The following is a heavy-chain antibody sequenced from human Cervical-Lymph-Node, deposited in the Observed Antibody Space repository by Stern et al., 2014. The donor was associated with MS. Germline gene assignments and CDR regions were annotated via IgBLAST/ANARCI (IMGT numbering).Heavy chain of an antibody. J-gene: IGHJ4*02. D-gene: IGHD2-15*01. CDR1: GYTLSELS. CDR2: FDPEDGET. CDR3: AVDVAPG. V-gene: IGHV1-24*01. Sequence: QVQLVQSGAEVKKPGASVRVSCKGSGYTLSELSMHWVRQAPGKGLEWMANFDPEDGETTYAQKFQGRVTLTEDRGRDTAYMELRSLRVEDTAVYYCAVDVAPGWGQGTLVTVSS.